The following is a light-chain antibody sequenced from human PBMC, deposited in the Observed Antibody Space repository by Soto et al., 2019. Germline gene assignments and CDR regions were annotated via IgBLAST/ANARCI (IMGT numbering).Light chain of an antibody. CDR3: GSYAGNNNHHL. CDR2: EVS. Sequence: QSVLTQPSSASGSPGQSVTISCTGTSSDVGYYNYVAWYQQHPCKAPKLIIYEVSKRPSGVPDRFSGCKSGKTASLTVSGPQAEDEADYYCGSYAGNNNHHLCGTGIKVTVL. J-gene: IGLJ1*01. V-gene: IGLV2-8*01. CDR1: SSDVGYYNY.